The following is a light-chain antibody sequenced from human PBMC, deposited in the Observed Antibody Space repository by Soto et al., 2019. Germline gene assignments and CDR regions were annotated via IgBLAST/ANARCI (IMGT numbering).Light chain of an antibody. Sequence: DIVMTQSPDSLAVSLGERATINCKSSQSVLYSSNNKNYLAWYQQKLGQPPKLLISWASTRESGVTDRFSGSGSGTDFTLTISSLQAEDVAVYYCQQYYSTPRTFGPGTKVDIK. J-gene: IGKJ3*01. CDR2: WAS. CDR3: QQYYSTPRT. CDR1: QSVLYSSNNKNY. V-gene: IGKV4-1*01.